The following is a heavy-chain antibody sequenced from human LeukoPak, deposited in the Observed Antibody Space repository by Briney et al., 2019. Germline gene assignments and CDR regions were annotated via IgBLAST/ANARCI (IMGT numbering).Heavy chain of an antibody. CDR2: IYSGGST. CDR3: ARSAAAASFDY. Sequence: GGSLRLSCAASGFTVSSNYMSWVRQAPGKGLEWVSVIYSGGSTYYADSVKGRFTIFRDNSKNTLYLQMNSLRAEGTAVYYCARSAAAASFDYWGQGTLVTVSS. CDR1: GFTVSSNY. J-gene: IGHJ4*02. V-gene: IGHV3-53*01. D-gene: IGHD6-13*01.